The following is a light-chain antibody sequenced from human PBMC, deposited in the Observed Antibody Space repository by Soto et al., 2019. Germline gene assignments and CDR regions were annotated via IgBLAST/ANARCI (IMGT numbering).Light chain of an antibody. Sequence: DVKMTQSPSTLSASVGDRVPITCRASQSICSRLAWYQQKPGIAPMLLIYTAFSVESGVPSRFSGSGSGTEFTRTISSLQPEDFATYYCEQYNSYLWTFGQGTKVEIK. CDR1: QSICSR. CDR2: TAF. V-gene: IGKV1-5*03. J-gene: IGKJ1*01. CDR3: EQYNSYLWT.